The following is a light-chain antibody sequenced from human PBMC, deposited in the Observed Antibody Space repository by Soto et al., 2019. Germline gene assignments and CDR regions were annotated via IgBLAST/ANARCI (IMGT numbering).Light chain of an antibody. V-gene: IGKV3D-20*02. CDR2: GSS. CDR1: QSLSNNY. J-gene: IGKJ5*01. CDR3: QQRSNSPST. Sequence: EIVLTQSPSTLSLSPGERATISCRASQSLSNNYLAWYQQKPGQPPRLVIYGSSTRATGFPGRFSGSGSGTDFTLTISGLEPEDFALYYCQQRSNSPSTFGQGTGLEIK.